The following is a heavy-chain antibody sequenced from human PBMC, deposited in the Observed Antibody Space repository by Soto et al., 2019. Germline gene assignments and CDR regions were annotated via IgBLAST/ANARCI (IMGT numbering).Heavy chain of an antibody. CDR2: ISTNGDST. V-gene: IGHV3-64*01. Sequence: EVQLVESGGGLVQPGGSLRVSCAASGFTSGSYPMHWVRQAPGKGLEYVSAISTNGDSTFYANSVKGRFTISRDNSKNTLYLQMGSLRAEDMGVYYCAREGMSRPRWVFDYWGQGTLVTASS. CDR3: AREGMSRPRWVFDY. CDR1: GFTSGSYP. D-gene: IGHD6-13*01. J-gene: IGHJ4*02.